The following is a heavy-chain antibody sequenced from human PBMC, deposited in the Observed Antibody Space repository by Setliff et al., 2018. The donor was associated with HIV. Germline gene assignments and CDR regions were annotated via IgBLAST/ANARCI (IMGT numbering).Heavy chain of an antibody. CDR1: GGSISSGGYY. J-gene: IGHJ3*02. V-gene: IGHV4-31*01. CDR3: ARHSPNVGVRGDAFDI. Sequence: PSETLSLTCTVSGGSISSGGYYWSWIRQLPGKGLECIGYIYYSGSTYYNPSLKSLVTISVDTSKNQFSLKLSSVTAADTAVYYCARHSPNVGVRGDAFDIWGQGTVVTVSS. CDR2: IYYSGST. D-gene: IGHD2-8*01.